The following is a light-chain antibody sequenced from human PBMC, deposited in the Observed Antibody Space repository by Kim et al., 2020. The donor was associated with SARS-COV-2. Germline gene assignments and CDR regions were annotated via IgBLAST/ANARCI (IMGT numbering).Light chain of an antibody. CDR2: SNN. CDR3: AAWDDSLNGPV. J-gene: IGLJ2*01. V-gene: IGLV1-44*01. Sequence: ELTQPPSASGTPGQRVTISCSGSSSNIESNTVNWYQQVPGTAPRLLIYSNNQRPSGVPDRFSGSKSGTSASLAISGLQSEDEADYHCAAWDDSLNGPVLGGGTQLTV. CDR1: SSNIESNT.